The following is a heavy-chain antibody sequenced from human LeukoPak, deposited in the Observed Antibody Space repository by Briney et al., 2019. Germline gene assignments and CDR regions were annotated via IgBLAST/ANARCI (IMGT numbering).Heavy chain of an antibody. J-gene: IGHJ4*02. CDR2: LYSGGTT. Sequence: PGGSLRLSCAASGFTVNSNYMSWVRQAPGKGLEWVSVLYSGGTTLYADSVKGRFTISRDISKNTLYLQMNSLRAEDTAVYYCARDLNDYNPFDCWGQGTLVTVSS. D-gene: IGHD4-11*01. V-gene: IGHV3-66*02. CDR1: GFTVNSNY. CDR3: ARDLNDYNPFDC.